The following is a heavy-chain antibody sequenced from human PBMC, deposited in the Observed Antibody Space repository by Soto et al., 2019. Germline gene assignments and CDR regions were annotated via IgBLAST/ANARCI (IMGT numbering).Heavy chain of an antibody. CDR2: VSQSGNKT. CDR3: AKDLDDDGDND. V-gene: IGHV3-23*01. J-gene: IGHJ4*01. CDR1: GFTFRRYA. Sequence: EVRLLESGGGLAQPGGSLRLSCAASGFTFRRYAMSWVRQAPGKGLEWIAGVSQSGNKTFYADSVRGRFIISRDNYRNTLFLQMSNVRGDDTALYFCAKDLDDDGDNDWGHGTLVTVSS. D-gene: IGHD1-1*01.